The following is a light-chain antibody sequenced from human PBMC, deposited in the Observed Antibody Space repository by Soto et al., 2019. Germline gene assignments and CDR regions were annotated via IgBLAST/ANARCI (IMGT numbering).Light chain of an antibody. Sequence: DIVMTQSPDSLAVSLGERATINCKSSQSVLYSSNNKNYLTWYQQKPGQPPKLLIYWASTRESGVPDRFSGSGSGTDSTLTISSLQAEDVAVYSCQQYYSTPITFGQGTRLEIK. CDR2: WAS. V-gene: IGKV4-1*01. J-gene: IGKJ5*01. CDR3: QQYYSTPIT. CDR1: QSVLYSSNNKNY.